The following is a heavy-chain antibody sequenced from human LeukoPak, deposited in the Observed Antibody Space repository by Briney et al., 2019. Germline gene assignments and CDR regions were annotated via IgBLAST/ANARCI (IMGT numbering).Heavy chain of an antibody. J-gene: IGHJ5*02. CDR1: GFSFSSYA. D-gene: IGHD4-23*01. CDR2: ISGSGDST. CDR3: ANVGDYGGANWFDP. Sequence: GGSLRLSCAASGFSFSSYAMTWVRQASGKGLEWVSVISGSGDSTYDADSVKGRFTISRDNSKNTLYLQMNSLRDEDTAVYYCANVGDYGGANWFDPWGQGTLVTVSS. V-gene: IGHV3-23*01.